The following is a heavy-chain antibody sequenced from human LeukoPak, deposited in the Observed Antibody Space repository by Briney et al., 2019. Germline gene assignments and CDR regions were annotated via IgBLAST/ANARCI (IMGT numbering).Heavy chain of an antibody. D-gene: IGHD4-17*01. CDR1: GFTFSSYW. J-gene: IGHJ6*03. CDR2: INVDGSST. V-gene: IGHV3-74*01. CDR3: ARAPRPYGAGHMDV. Sequence: GGSLRLSCAASGFTFSSYWMHWVRQTPGKGLVWVSRINVDGSSTSYADSVKGRFTISRDNAKNTLYLQMNSLRAEDTAVYYCARAPRPYGAGHMDVWGKGTTVTISS.